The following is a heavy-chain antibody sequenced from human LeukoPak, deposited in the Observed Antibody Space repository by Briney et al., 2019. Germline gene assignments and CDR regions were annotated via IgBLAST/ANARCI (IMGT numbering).Heavy chain of an antibody. J-gene: IGHJ3*02. D-gene: IGHD3-3*01. CDR3: ARGSPDYDFWSGYYGGGAFDI. Sequence: GGSLRLSCAASGFTFSSYAMNWVRQAPGKGLEWVSAITGDAARTHYADSVKGRFTISRDNSMNTLYLQMNSLRAEDTAVYYCARGSPDYDFWSGYYGGGAFDIWGQGTMVTVSS. V-gene: IGHV3-23*01. CDR2: ITGDAART. CDR1: GFTFSSYA.